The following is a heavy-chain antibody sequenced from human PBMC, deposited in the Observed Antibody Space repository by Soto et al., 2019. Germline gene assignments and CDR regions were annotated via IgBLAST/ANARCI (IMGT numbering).Heavy chain of an antibody. CDR1: GGSVSDKTYY. Sequence: SETLSLTCSVSGGSVSDKTYYWSWIRQPPGKRLEWIGYVYNSGTTNYNPSLKSRVTISVDLSKNRFSLRLSSVTTADTALYYCARTTAVPNTLRSRYFFDYWGQGTLVTVSS. J-gene: IGHJ4*02. D-gene: IGHD4-17*01. V-gene: IGHV4-61*01. CDR3: ARTTAVPNTLRSRYFFDY. CDR2: VYNSGTT.